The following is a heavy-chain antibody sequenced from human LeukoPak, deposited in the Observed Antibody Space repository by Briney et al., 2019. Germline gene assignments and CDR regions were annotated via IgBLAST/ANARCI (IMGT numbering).Heavy chain of an antibody. Sequence: GGSLSLSCAASGFTFSSYAMHWVRQAPGKGLEWMAVISYDGSNKYYADSVKGRFTISRDNSKNTLYLQMNSLRAEDTAVYYCARDRSYSSGWYAADDYWGQGTLVTVSS. CDR1: GFTFSSYA. V-gene: IGHV3-30-3*01. J-gene: IGHJ4*02. CDR3: ARDRSYSSGWYAADDY. D-gene: IGHD6-19*01. CDR2: ISYDGSNK.